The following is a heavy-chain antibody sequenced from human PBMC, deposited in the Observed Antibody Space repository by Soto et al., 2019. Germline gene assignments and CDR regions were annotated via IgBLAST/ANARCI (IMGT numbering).Heavy chain of an antibody. D-gene: IGHD6-19*01. Sequence: GGSLRLSCAASGFTFSRYAMHWVRQAPGKGLEWVAVISYDGSNKYYADSVKGRFTISRDNSKNTLYLQMNSLRAEDTAVYYCARSLRQWLVLDDWGQGTLVTVSS. V-gene: IGHV3-30-3*01. CDR3: ARSLRQWLVLDD. J-gene: IGHJ4*02. CDR1: GFTFSRYA. CDR2: ISYDGSNK.